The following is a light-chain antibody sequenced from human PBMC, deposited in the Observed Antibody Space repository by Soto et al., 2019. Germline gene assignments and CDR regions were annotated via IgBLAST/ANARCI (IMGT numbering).Light chain of an antibody. Sequence: EIVMTQSAATLSVSPGERATLSCRASQSVRSNFAWYQQKPGQAPRLLIYEASTRATGVPARFSGSGSGTEFTLTISSLQYEDFAIYYCRQYNHWPSFGQGTKVEIK. J-gene: IGKJ2*01. V-gene: IGKV3-15*01. CDR1: QSVRSN. CDR2: EAS. CDR3: RQYNHWPS.